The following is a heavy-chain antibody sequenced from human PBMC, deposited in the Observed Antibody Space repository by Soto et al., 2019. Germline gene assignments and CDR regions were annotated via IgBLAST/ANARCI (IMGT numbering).Heavy chain of an antibody. CDR3: ARGTVTAVWWFGP. CDR1: DSTFTGYT. Sequence: QVHLVQSETEVKEPGASVTVSCKTSDSTFTGYTSNWVQQAPGQGLEWVGWISSLNGNTNYSRKYQGRRTMTTNTSATTAHMELRSLRSADTAVYFCARGTVTAVWWFGPWGQGTLVTVSS. CDR2: ISSLNGNT. J-gene: IGHJ5*02. V-gene: IGHV1-18*04. D-gene: IGHD2-21*02.